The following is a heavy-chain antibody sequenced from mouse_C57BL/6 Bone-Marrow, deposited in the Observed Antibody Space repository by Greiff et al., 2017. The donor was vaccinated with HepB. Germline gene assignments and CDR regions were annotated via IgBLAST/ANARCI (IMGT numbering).Heavy chain of an antibody. CDR3: ARGLLRRSY. J-gene: IGHJ2*01. CDR1: GYTFTDYY. D-gene: IGHD1-1*01. V-gene: IGHV1-76*01. Sequence: QVQLQQSGAELVRPGASVKLSCKASGYTFTDYYINWVKQRPGQGLEWIARIYPGSGNTYYNEKFKGKATLTAEKSSSTAYMQLSSLTSEDSAVYFCARGLLRRSYWGQGTTLTVSS. CDR2: IYPGSGNT.